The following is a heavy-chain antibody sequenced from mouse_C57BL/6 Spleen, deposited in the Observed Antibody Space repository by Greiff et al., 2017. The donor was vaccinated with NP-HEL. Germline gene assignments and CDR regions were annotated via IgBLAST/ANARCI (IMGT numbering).Heavy chain of an antibody. D-gene: IGHD2-4*01. J-gene: IGHJ1*03. CDR3: ARVYYDYWYFDV. CDR1: GFSLTSYG. Sequence: VQVVESGPGLVQPSQSLSITCTVSGFSLTSYGVHWVRQSPGKGLEWLGVIWSGGSTDYNAAFISRLSISKDNSKSQVFFKMNSLQADDTAIYYCARVYYDYWYFDVWGTGTTVTVSS. V-gene: IGHV2-2*01. CDR2: IWSGGST.